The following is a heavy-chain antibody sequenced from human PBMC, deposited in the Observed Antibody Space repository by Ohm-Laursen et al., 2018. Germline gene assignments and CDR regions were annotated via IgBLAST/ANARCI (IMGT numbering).Heavy chain of an antibody. V-gene: IGHV3-11*01. CDR2: ITSGGGII. CDR3: ARHDSSDSPSHYYYYTMDV. D-gene: IGHD3-22*01. CDR1: GFTFIDYH. J-gene: IGHJ6*02. Sequence: GSLRLSCAASGFTFIDYHLSWIRQTPGKGLEWLSYITSGGGIIYSADSVKGRFTISRDNDEDTLYLQMNSLRAEDTAIYYCARHDSSDSPSHYYYYTMDVWGQGTTVTVSS.